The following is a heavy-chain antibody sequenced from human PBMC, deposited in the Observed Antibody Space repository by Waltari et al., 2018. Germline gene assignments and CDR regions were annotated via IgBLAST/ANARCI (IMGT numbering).Heavy chain of an antibody. Sequence: QVTLQQSGPRVVKPSGTLSPTCTVPGGSFPTYSWTWVRQPPGKGPEWLGYVSVPGGTNYSPTLQSRVTLSADPSENQVSLTLTSVTAADTAVYYCAKSWNTHYYYYIDVWGKGTTVTVSS. CDR3: AKSWNTHYYYYIDV. V-gene: IGHV4-4*09. CDR2: VSVPGGT. D-gene: IGHD1-1*01. J-gene: IGHJ6*03. CDR1: GGSFPTYS.